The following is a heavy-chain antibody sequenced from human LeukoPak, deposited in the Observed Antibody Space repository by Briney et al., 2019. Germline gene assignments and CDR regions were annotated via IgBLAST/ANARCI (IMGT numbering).Heavy chain of an antibody. V-gene: IGHV3-9*03. CDR1: GFTFDDYA. Sequence: PGGSLRLSCASSGFTFDDYAMHWVRQAPGKGPEWVSGISWNSGSIGYADSVKGRFTISRDNAKNSLYLQMNSLRAEDMALYYCAKSESSGWPIDAFDIWGQGTTVSVSS. CDR2: ISWNSGSI. J-gene: IGHJ3*02. CDR3: AKSESSGWPIDAFDI. D-gene: IGHD6-19*01.